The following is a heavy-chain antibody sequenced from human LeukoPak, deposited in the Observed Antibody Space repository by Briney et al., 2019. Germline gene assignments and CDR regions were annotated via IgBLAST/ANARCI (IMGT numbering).Heavy chain of an antibody. J-gene: IGHJ4*02. CDR1: GFTFSSYG. V-gene: IGHV3-30*18. CDR2: ISYDGSNK. Sequence: GGSLRLSCAASGFTFSSYGMHWVRQAPGKGLEWVAVISYDGSNKYYADSVRGQFTISRDNSKNTLYLQMNSLRAEDTAVYYCAKEGRKWGYSYGYDYWGQGTLVTVSS. CDR3: AKEGRKWGYSYGYDY. D-gene: IGHD5-18*01.